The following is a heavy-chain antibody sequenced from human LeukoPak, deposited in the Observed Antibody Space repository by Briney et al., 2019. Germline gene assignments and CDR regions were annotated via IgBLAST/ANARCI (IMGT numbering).Heavy chain of an antibody. CDR1: GGTFSSFA. J-gene: IGHJ4*02. CDR2: IIPIFDSA. V-gene: IGHV1-69*06. Sequence: ASVKVSCKASGGTFSSFAISWVRQAPGQGLEWMGGIIPIFDSANYAQKFQGRVTMTEDTSTDTAYMELSSLRSEDTAVYYCATAHRRDGYNLGYWGQGTLVTVSS. CDR3: ATAHRRDGYNLGY. D-gene: IGHD5-24*01.